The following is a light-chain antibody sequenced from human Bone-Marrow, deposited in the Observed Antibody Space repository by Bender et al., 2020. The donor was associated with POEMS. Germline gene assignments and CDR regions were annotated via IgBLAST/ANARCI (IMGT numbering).Light chain of an antibody. Sequence: SYVLTQPPSVSVAPGQTARVTCGGNNIGSKSVHWYQQRPGQSPFLVIYQNNKRPSGIPERFSGSHSDNTATLTISGTQATDEADYYCQAWDNTVAIFGGGTRLTVL. CDR1: NIGSKS. V-gene: IGLV3-21*01. CDR3: QAWDNTVAI. CDR2: QNN. J-gene: IGLJ2*01.